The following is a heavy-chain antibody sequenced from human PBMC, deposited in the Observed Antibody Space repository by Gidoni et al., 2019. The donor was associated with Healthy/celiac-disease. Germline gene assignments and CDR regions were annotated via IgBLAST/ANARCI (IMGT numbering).Heavy chain of an antibody. CDR3: ARGTYRQYYFDY. Sequence: YYNPSLKSRVTRSVDRSKNQFSLKLSSVTAADTAVYYCARGTYRQYYFDYWGQGTLVTVSS. V-gene: IGHV4-30-2*01. J-gene: IGHJ4*02. D-gene: IGHD1-1*01.